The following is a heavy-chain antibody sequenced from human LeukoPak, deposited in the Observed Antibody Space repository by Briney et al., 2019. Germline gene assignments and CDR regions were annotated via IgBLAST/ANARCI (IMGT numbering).Heavy chain of an antibody. CDR3: ARRNSGSYFDY. CDR1: GGSISSYY. Sequence: SETLSLTCTVSGGSISSYYWSWIRQPPPKGLEWVGYIYYSGSTNYNPSLKSRVTISVDTSKNQFSLKLSSVTAADTAVYYCARRNSGSYFDYWGQGTLVTVSS. J-gene: IGHJ4*02. D-gene: IGHD2/OR15-2a*01. V-gene: IGHV4-59*08. CDR2: IYYSGST.